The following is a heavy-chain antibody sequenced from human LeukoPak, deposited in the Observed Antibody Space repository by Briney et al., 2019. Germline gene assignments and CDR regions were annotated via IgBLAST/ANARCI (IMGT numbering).Heavy chain of an antibody. V-gene: IGHV3-72*01. J-gene: IGHJ4*02. CDR3: ARGSAGDYVPGGLDY. CDR2: TRNKANSYTT. Sequence: SCKASGYTFTSYGISWVRQAPGKGLEWVGRTRNKANSYTTEYAASVKGRFTISRDDSKNSLYLQMNSLKTEDTAVYYCARGSAGDYVPGGLDYWGQGTLVTVSS. CDR1: GYTFTSYG. D-gene: IGHD4-17*01.